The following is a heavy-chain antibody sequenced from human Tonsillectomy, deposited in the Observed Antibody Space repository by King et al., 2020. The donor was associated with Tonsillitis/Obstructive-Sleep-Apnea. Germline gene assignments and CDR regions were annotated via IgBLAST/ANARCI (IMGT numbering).Heavy chain of an antibody. J-gene: IGHJ4*02. D-gene: IGHD2-2*02. CDR2: INCSGGST. V-gene: IGHV3-20*04. CDR1: GFTFDDYG. CDR3: ARGEGYCSSTSCYTIDY. Sequence: VQLVESGGGVVRPGGSLRLSCAAFGFTFDDYGMSWVRQALGKVLEWVSVINCSGGSTGYADSVSGRFTISRDNAKNSLYLQMNSLRAEDTALYYCARGEGYCSSTSCYTIDYWGQGTLVTVSS.